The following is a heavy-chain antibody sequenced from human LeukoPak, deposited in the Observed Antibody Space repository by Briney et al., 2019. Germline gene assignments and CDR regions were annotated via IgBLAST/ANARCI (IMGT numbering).Heavy chain of an antibody. J-gene: IGHJ5*02. CDR2: ISGYNGNA. D-gene: IGHD2-2*01. V-gene: IGHV1-18*01. CDR1: GYSFTNYG. Sequence: ASVKVSFKASGYSFTNYGMTWIREAPGQGPEWLGWISGYNGNAHYAQNVQGRVTLTTATSPNPAYMELRGLTSDDTAMYYCARVGRGCSSIRCYWEDWFDPWGQGTLVIVSS. CDR3: ARVGRGCSSIRCYWEDWFDP.